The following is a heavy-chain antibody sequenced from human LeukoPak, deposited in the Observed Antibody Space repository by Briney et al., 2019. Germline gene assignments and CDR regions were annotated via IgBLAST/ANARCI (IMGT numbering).Heavy chain of an antibody. CDR2: IRYDGSSE. Sequence: GGSLRLSCAVSGFTFSSYGMHWVRQAPGKGLEWVAFIRYDGSSENYADSVKGRFTISRDNSKNTLYLQMNSLRPADTAVYYCAKGHQPYSSSWYYDYWGQGTLVTVSS. D-gene: IGHD6-13*01. V-gene: IGHV3-30*02. CDR1: GFTFSSYG. CDR3: AKGHQPYSSSWYYDY. J-gene: IGHJ4*02.